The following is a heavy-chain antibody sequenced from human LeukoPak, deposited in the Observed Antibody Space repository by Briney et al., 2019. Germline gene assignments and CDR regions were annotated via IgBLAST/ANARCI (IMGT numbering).Heavy chain of an antibody. CDR3: AREWRIESTGPPPNWFDP. Sequence: SETLSLTCTVSGDSIISSHYWSWIRQPPGKGLEWIGYIYYRGSTNYNPSLNSRVSISVDTSKNQFSLKLSSVTAADTAVYYCAREWRIESTGPPPNWFDPWGQGTLVTVSS. CDR2: IYYRGST. J-gene: IGHJ5*02. V-gene: IGHV4-59*11. D-gene: IGHD6-13*01. CDR1: GDSIISSHY.